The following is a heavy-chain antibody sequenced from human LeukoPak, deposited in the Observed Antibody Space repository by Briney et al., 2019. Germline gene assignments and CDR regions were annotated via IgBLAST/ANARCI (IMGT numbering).Heavy chain of an antibody. V-gene: IGHV1-69*04. CDR3: ARDVDTAAGFGMDV. Sequence: ASVKVSCKASGGTFSSYAISWVQQAPGQGLEWMGRIIPIFGIANYAQKFQGRVTITADKSTSTAYMELSSLRSEDTAVYYCARDVDTAAGFGMDVWGQGTTVTVSS. CDR1: GGTFSSYA. D-gene: IGHD5-18*01. J-gene: IGHJ6*02. CDR2: IIPIFGIA.